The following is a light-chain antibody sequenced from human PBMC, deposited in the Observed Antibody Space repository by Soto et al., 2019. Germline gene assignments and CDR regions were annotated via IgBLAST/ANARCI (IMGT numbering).Light chain of an antibody. CDR1: SSDVGASNY. J-gene: IGLJ2*01. CDR3: SSYTSSSIVV. Sequence: QSALTQPASVSGSPGQSITISCTGTSSDVGASNYVSWYQQHPGKAPKLMIFDVSNRPSGVSNRFSGSKSGNTASLTISGLQAEDEADYYCSSYTSSSIVVFGGGTKLTV. CDR2: DVS. V-gene: IGLV2-14*03.